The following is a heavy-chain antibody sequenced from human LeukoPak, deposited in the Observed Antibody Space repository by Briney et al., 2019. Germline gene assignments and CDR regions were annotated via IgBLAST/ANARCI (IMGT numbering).Heavy chain of an antibody. D-gene: IGHD6-13*01. CDR2: ISSSGSTI. J-gene: IGHJ4*02. CDR3: ARDGGQAAAGE. V-gene: IGHV3-48*04. Sequence: GGSLRLSCTASGFIFNNFGLMWVRQAPGKGPEWVSYISSSGSTIYYADSVKGRFTISRDNAKNSLYLQMNSLRAEDTAVYYCARDGGQAAAGEWGQGTLVTVSS. CDR1: GFIFNNFG.